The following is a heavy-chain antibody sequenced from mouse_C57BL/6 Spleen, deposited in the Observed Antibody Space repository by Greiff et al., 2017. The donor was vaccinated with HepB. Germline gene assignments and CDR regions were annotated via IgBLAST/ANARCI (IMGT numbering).Heavy chain of an antibody. CDR3: ARGLPNAMDY. V-gene: IGHV5-17*01. CDR1: GFTFSDYG. Sequence: EVKLVESGGGLVKPGGSLKLSCAASGFTFSDYGMHWVRQAPEKGLEWVAYISSGSSTIYYADTVKGRFTISRDNAKNTLFLQMTSLRSEDTAMYYCARGLPNAMDYWGQGTSVTVSS. CDR2: ISSGSSTI. J-gene: IGHJ4*01.